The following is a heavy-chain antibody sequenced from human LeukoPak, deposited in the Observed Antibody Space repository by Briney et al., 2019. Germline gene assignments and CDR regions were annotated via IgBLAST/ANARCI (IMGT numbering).Heavy chain of an antibody. V-gene: IGHV3-9*01. Sequence: GGSLRLSCAASGFTFDDYAMHWVRQAPGKGLEWVSGISWNSGSIGYADSVKGRFTISRDNAKNSLYLQMISLRAEDTAVYYCAREGPGSYAFDIWGQGTMVTVSS. CDR3: AREGPGSYAFDI. D-gene: IGHD6-25*01. CDR2: ISWNSGSI. J-gene: IGHJ3*02. CDR1: GFTFDDYA.